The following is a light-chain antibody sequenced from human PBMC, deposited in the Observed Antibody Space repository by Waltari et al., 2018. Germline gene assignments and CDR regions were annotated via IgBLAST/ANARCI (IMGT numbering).Light chain of an antibody. CDR3: SSYAGSNNRYV. V-gene: IGLV2-8*01. CDR2: EVI. J-gene: IGLJ1*01. CDR1: SSDGGGYNY. Sequence: QSALTQPPSASGSPGQSVTISCTGTSSDGGGYNYVSWYQQHPGKAPKLIIYEVIKRPSGVPDRFSGSKSGNTASLTVSGLQAEDEADYYCSSYAGSNNRYVFGTGTKVTVL.